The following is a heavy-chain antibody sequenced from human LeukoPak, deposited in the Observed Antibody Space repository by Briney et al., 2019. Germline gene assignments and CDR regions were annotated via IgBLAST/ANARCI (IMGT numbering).Heavy chain of an antibody. CDR2: IIPIFGTA. V-gene: IGHV1-69*13. Sequence: ASVKVSCKASGYTFTSYAISWVRQAPGQGLEWMGGIIPIFGTANYAQKFQGRVTITADESTSTAYMELSSLRSEDTAVYYCASRIMLYYYDSDWYFDLWGRGTLVTVSS. CDR3: ASRIMLYYYDSDWYFDL. D-gene: IGHD3-22*01. J-gene: IGHJ2*01. CDR1: GYTFTSYA.